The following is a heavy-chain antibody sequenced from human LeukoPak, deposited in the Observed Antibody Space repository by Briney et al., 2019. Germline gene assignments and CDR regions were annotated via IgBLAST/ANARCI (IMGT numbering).Heavy chain of an antibody. V-gene: IGHV3-23*01. J-gene: IGHJ4*02. Sequence: GGSLRLSCAASGFSFDNSAMSWVRQAPGKGLEWVSSIGASGVYTYYADSVKGRFTISRDNPKDTLFLRMGSLRAEDTAVYYCAKGGSLYCFDSWGQGTLVTASS. CDR3: AKGGSLYCFDS. D-gene: IGHD1-26*01. CDR1: GFSFDNSA. CDR2: IGASGVYT.